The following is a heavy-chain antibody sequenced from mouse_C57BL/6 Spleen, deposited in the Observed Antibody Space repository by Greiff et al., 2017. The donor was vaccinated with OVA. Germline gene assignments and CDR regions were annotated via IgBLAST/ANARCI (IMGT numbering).Heavy chain of an antibody. J-gene: IGHJ2*01. Sequence: VQLKQSGGGLVQPGGSLKLSCAASGFTFSDYYMYWVRQTPEKRLEWVAYISNGGGSTYYPDTVKGRFTISRDNAKNTLYLQMSRLKSEDTAMYYCARHRTGYFDYWGQGTTLTVSS. V-gene: IGHV5-12*01. CDR1: GFTFSDYY. CDR3: ARHRTGYFDY. CDR2: ISNGGGST. D-gene: IGHD4-1*01.